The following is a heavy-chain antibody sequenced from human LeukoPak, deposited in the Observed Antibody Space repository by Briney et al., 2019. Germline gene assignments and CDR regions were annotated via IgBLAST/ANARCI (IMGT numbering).Heavy chain of an antibody. V-gene: IGHV4-59*01. CDR1: GGSISSYY. J-gene: IGHJ5*02. CDR2: MYYSGST. Sequence: SETLSLTCSVSGGSISSYYRSWIRQPPGKGLEWIGYMYYSGSTNYNPSLKSRVTISVDTSKNQFSLKLSSVTAADTAVYYCARGGIAAAGSLWFDPWGQGTLVTVSS. D-gene: IGHD6-13*01. CDR3: ARGGIAAAGSLWFDP.